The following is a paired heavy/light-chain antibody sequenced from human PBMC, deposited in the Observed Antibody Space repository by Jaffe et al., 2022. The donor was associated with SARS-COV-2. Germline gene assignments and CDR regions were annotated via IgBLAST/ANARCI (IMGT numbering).Light chain of an antibody. Sequence: DIQLTQSPSFLSASVGDRVTITCRASQGISSFLAWYQQKPGKAPKLLIYAASTLQSGVPSRFSGSGSGTEFTLTISSLQPEDFATYFCQQLNSYPRYTFGQGTKLEIK. CDR2: AAS. J-gene: IGKJ2*01. CDR1: QGISSF. CDR3: QQLNSYPRYT. V-gene: IGKV1-9*01.
Heavy chain of an antibody. V-gene: IGHV3-23*01. CDR3: AKDPEYRSSPIRGYYYYGMDV. D-gene: IGHD6-6*01. CDR1: GFTFSSYA. J-gene: IGHJ6*02. Sequence: EVQLLESGGGLVQPGGSLRLSCAASGFTFSSYAMSWVRRAPGKGLEWVSGISDSGVSTYYADSVKGRFTISRDNSKNTLYLQMNSLRAEDTAIYYCAKDPEYRSSPIRGYYYYGMDVWGQGTTVTVSS. CDR2: ISDSGVST.